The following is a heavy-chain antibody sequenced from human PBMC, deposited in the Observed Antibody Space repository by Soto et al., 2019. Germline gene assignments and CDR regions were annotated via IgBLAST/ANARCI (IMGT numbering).Heavy chain of an antibody. CDR1: GYPFTVFG. J-gene: IGHJ5*01. V-gene: IGHV1-18*01. CDR3: ARDPGGARGFDF. D-gene: IGHD3-10*01. CDR2: MSPYNGHT. Sequence: QVQLMQSGPEVKKPGASVKVSCKASGYPFTVFGISWVRQAPGQGLEWMGWMSPYNGHTNYAQKPQGRVTMTPDTSTSTAYMELRSLRSDDTAVYYCARDPGGARGFDFWGQGTLVTVSS.